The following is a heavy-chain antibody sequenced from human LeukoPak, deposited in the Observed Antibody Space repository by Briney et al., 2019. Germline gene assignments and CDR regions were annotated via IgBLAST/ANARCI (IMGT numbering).Heavy chain of an antibody. CDR2: ISGSGGST. J-gene: IGHJ4*02. V-gene: IGHV3-23*01. D-gene: IGHD6-13*01. Sequence: PGGSLRLSCAASGFTFSSYAMSWVRQAPGKGLEWVSAISGSGGSTYYADSVKGRFTISRDNAKNSLYLQMNSLRAEDTAVYYCARDDGIAAASYWGQGTLVTVSS. CDR3: ARDDGIAAASY. CDR1: GFTFSSYA.